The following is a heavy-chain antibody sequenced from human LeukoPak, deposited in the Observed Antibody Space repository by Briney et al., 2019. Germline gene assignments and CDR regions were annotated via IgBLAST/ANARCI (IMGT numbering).Heavy chain of an antibody. CDR2: IYYSGST. J-gene: IGHJ4*02. CDR3: ARRASGSYYIDF. Sequence: SETLSLTCTVSGGSINNYYWSWIRQPPGKGLELIGYIYYSGSTNYNPSLKSRVTISVDTSKNQFSLKLSSVTAGDTALYYCARRASGSYYIDFWGQGTLFTVSS. V-gene: IGHV4-59*08. CDR1: GGSINNYY. D-gene: IGHD1-26*01.